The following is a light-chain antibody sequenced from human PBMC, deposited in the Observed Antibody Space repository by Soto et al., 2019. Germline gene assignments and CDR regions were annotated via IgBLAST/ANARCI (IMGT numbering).Light chain of an antibody. Sequence: QSVLTQPASVSGSPGQSITVSCTGTSSDVGGYNYVSWYQQYPGKAPRLMIYEVSDRPSGVSIRFSGSKSGNTASLTISGLQAEDEADYYCSSYTTSSTRVFGTGTQLTVL. CDR2: EVS. J-gene: IGLJ1*01. CDR3: SSYTTSSTRV. V-gene: IGLV2-14*03. CDR1: SSDVGGYNY.